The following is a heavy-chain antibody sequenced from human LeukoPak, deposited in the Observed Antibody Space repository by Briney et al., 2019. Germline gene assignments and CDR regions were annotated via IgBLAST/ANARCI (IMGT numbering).Heavy chain of an antibody. CDR3: ARVMGAGTVNWFDP. CDR2: INYRGST. D-gene: IGHD1-26*01. J-gene: IGHJ5*02. CDR1: GGSISNSDYY. V-gene: IGHV4-39*01. Sequence: PSETLSLTCTVSGGSISNSDYYWDWIRQPPGKGLEWIGSINYRGSTYYNPSLESRVTISVDTSKNQFSLKLSSVTAADTAVYYCARVMGAGTVNWFDPWGQGTLVTVSS.